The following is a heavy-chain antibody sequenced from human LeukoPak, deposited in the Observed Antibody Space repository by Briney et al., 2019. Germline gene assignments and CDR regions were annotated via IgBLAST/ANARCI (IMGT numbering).Heavy chain of an antibody. CDR1: GGSISSYY. J-gene: IGHJ4*02. CDR3: ARVITTGTKRGYFDY. D-gene: IGHD1-7*01. Sequence: PSETLSLTCTVSGGSISSYYWSWIRQPPGKGLEWIGYIYYSGSTNYNPSLKSRVTISVDTSKNQSSLKLSSVTAADTAVYYCARVITTGTKRGYFDYWGQGTLVTVSS. CDR2: IYYSGST. V-gene: IGHV4-59*01.